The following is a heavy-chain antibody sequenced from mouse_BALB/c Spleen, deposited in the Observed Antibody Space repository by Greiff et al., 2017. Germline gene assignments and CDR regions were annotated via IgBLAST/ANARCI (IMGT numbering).Heavy chain of an antibody. CDR2: INSNGGST. D-gene: IGHD1-1*01. Sequence: EVKLVESGGGLVQPGGSLKLSCAASGFTFSSYGMSWVRQTPDKRLELVATINSNGGSTYYPDSVKGRFTISRDNAKNTLYLQMSSLKSEDTAMYYCARVLNYYGSSPYYFDYWGQGTTLTVSS. V-gene: IGHV5-6-3*01. J-gene: IGHJ2*01. CDR1: GFTFSSYG. CDR3: ARVLNYYGSSPYYFDY.